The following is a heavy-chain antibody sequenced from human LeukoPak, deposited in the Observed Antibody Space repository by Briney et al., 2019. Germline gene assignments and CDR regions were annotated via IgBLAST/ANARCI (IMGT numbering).Heavy chain of an antibody. D-gene: IGHD1-1*01. V-gene: IGHV4-39*07. J-gene: IGHJ4*02. CDR2: IYYSGST. CDR1: GGSISSSSYY. Sequence: SETLSLTCTVSGGSISSSSYYWGWIRQPPGKGLEWIGSIYYSGSTYYNPSLKSRVTISVDTSKNQFSLKLSSVTAADTAVYYCARLVQFYYFDYWGQGTLVTVSS. CDR3: ARLVQFYYFDY.